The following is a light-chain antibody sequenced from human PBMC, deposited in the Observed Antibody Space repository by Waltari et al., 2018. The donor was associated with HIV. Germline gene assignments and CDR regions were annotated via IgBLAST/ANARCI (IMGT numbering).Light chain of an antibody. J-gene: IGKJ3*01. CDR2: AAS. V-gene: IGKV1-39*01. Sequence: DIQMTQSPSSLSASIGDRVTITCRASQNINHSLNWYQHEPGKPPKLLIYAASTLQSGVPSRFSASGFGTDFTLTISNLQPEDFATYYCQQSSDLPSTFGPGTKVDIK. CDR3: QQSSDLPST. CDR1: QNINHS.